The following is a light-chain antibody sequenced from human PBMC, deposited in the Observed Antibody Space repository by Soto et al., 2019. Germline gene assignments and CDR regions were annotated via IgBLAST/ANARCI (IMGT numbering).Light chain of an antibody. V-gene: IGKV1-39*01. Sequence: DIQMTQSPSSLSAAVGDRVTITCRASQDINKYLNWYHQTPGKAPKLLIFSTSTLYSGVPSRFSGSRSGTDFTLTISSLQPEDFATYYCQQSYSSPYTFGQGTKAEIK. CDR3: QQSYSSPYT. J-gene: IGKJ2*01. CDR2: STS. CDR1: QDINKY.